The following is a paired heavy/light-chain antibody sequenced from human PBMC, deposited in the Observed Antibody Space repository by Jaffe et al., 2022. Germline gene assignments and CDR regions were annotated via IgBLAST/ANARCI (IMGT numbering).Heavy chain of an antibody. CDR2: ISGSGGST. CDR3: AKDDRACSGAICQHNYDH. Sequence: EVQLLESGGGLVQPGGSLRLSCAASGFTFSSYAMIWVRQAPGKGLEWVSGISGSGGSTYYADSVKGRFTISRDNSKNTLYLQVNSLRAEDTAVYYCAKDDRACSGAICQHNYDHWGQGTLVTVSS. V-gene: IGHV3-23*01. D-gene: IGHD2-15*01. CDR1: GFTFSSYA. J-gene: IGHJ4*02.
Light chain of an antibody. CDR1: QSVSSY. CDR3: HQHSNWPPIT. Sequence: EIVLTQSPATLSLSPGERATLSCRASQSVSSYLAWYQQKPGQAPRLLIYDASNRATGTPARFSGSGSGTDFTLTISSLEPEDFAVYYCHQHSNWPPITFGQGTRLEIK. CDR2: DAS. V-gene: IGKV3-11*01. J-gene: IGKJ5*01.